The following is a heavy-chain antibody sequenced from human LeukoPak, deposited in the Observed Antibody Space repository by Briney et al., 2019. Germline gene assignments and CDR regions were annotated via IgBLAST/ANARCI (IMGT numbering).Heavy chain of an antibody. J-gene: IGHJ5*02. Sequence: GGSLRLSCAASGFTFSSYGMHWVRQAPGKGLEWVAVIWYDGSNKYYADSVKGRFTISRDNSKNTLYLQMNSLRAEDTAVYYCAKDLRYCSSTSCYRWFDPWGQGTLVTVSS. CDR2: IWYDGSNK. CDR1: GFTFSSYG. V-gene: IGHV3-33*06. CDR3: AKDLRYCSSTSCYRWFDP. D-gene: IGHD2-2*01.